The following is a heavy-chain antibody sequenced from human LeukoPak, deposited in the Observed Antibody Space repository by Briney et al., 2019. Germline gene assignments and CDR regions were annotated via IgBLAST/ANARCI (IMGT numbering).Heavy chain of an antibody. V-gene: IGHV3-7*01. J-gene: IGHJ4*02. Sequence: PGGSLRLSCAASGFTFSRYWMSWVRQAPGKGLEWVANIKQDGNEKYYVDSVKGRFTISRDNAKNSLYLQMNSLRAEDTAVYYCARDLFSPVVPAAGAFDYWGQGTLVTVSS. CDR2: IKQDGNEK. CDR3: ARDLFSPVVPAAGAFDY. D-gene: IGHD2-2*01. CDR1: GFTFSRYW.